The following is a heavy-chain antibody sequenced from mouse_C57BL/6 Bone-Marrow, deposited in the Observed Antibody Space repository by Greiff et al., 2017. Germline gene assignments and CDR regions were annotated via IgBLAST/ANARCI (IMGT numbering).Heavy chain of an antibody. CDR2: IYPGSGST. CDR1: GYTFTSYW. V-gene: IGHV1-55*01. Sequence: VQLQQPGAELVKPGASVKLSCKASGYTFTSYWITWVKQRPGQGLEWIGDIYPGSGSTNYNEKFKSKATLTVDTSSSTAYMQLSSLTSEDSAVYYCARGPLAYYAMDYWGQGTSVTVSS. CDR3: ARGPLAYYAMDY. J-gene: IGHJ4*01.